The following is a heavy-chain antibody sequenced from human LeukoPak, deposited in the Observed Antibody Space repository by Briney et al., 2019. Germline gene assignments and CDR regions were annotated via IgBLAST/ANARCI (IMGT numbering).Heavy chain of an antibody. J-gene: IGHJ3*01. Sequence: PGGSLRLSCAASGFTVSTNYMNWVRQAPGKGLEWVSVIHTGGSTYYADSVKGRFTISRDSSKNTLYLQMNSLRAEDTAVYYCARDPPHYPAGDVWGQGTMVTVSS. D-gene: IGHD1-26*01. CDR3: ARDPPHYPAGDV. CDR2: IHTGGST. V-gene: IGHV3-53*01. CDR1: GFTVSTNY.